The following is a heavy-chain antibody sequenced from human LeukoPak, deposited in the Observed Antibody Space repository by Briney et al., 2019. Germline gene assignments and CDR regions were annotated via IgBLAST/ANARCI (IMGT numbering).Heavy chain of an antibody. D-gene: IGHD3-22*01. Sequence: ASVKVSCKASGYSFIDYYMHWVRQAPGQGLEWVGWMKPNSGGTNYAQKFQGRVTMTRDTSITTTFMELSRLRSDGTAVYYCARGGPDYDGSDYSPYSWGQGTLVTVSS. V-gene: IGHV1-2*02. J-gene: IGHJ4*02. CDR2: MKPNSGGT. CDR1: GYSFIDYY. CDR3: ARGGPDYDGSDYSPYS.